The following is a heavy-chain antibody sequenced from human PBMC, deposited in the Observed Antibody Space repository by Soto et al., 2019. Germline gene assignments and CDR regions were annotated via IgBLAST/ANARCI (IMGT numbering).Heavy chain of an antibody. J-gene: IGHJ6*02. D-gene: IGHD3-10*01. V-gene: IGHV4-4*02. CDR3: ASEVRGVLDV. CDR2: IYHSGST. Sequence: QVQLQESGPGLVKPSGTLSLTCTVSGDSFSSSNWWSWVRQSPGKGLEWIGEIYHSGSTNYNPSLKSRVIISVDKSKRPFSLKLNSVTAADTAVYFCASEVRGVLDVWGHGTTVTVSS. CDR1: GDSFSSSNW.